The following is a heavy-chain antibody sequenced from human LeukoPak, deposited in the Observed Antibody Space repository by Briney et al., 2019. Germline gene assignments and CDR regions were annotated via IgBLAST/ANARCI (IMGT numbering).Heavy chain of an antibody. CDR1: GYTFTGYF. J-gene: IGHJ4*02. CDR2: INPNSGGT. Sequence: GASVKVSFKASGYTFTGYFMHWVRQAPGQGLEWMGWINPNSGGTSYLQNFQGRVTMTRDTSISTAYMDLSRLRSDDTAVYYCARGRPGDYFDYWGQGTLVTVPS. V-gene: IGHV1-2*02. CDR3: ARGRPGDYFDY. D-gene: IGHD6-25*01.